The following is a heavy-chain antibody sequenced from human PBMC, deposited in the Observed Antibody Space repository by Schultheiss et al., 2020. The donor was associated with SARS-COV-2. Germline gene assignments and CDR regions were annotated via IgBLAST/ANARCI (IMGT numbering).Heavy chain of an antibody. CDR1: GFTFDDYA. Sequence: GGSLRLSCAASGFTFDDYAMHWVRQAPGKGLEWVSGISWNSGTIAHLDSVKGRFTISRNNGQNSLFLQMNSLGGDDTALYYCAKGSSIVVTAAIDYWGQGILVTVSS. CDR2: ISWNSGTI. V-gene: IGHV3-9*01. J-gene: IGHJ4*02. D-gene: IGHD2-2*01. CDR3: AKGSSIVVTAAIDY.